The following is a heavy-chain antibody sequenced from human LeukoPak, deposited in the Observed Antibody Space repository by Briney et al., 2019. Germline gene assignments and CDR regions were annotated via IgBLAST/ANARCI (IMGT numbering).Heavy chain of an antibody. CDR3: ATYSSGWYYFDY. CDR2: ISPPASHT. CDR1: GLVFANWW. D-gene: IGHD6-19*01. Sequence: GESLEISCKTSGLVFANWWIAWVRQVPGKGVEGMGIISPPASHTHYRPSFQGHVTLSADKSTYTAYLQWNSLKASDTAMYYCATYSSGWYYFDYWGQGTQVTVSS. V-gene: IGHV5-51*01. J-gene: IGHJ4*02.